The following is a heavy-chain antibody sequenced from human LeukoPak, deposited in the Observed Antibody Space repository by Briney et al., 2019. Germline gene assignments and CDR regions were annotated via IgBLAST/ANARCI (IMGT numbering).Heavy chain of an antibody. CDR1: GYTFTSYG. Sequence: ASVKVSCKASGYTFTSYGISWVRQAPGQGLEWMGWISAYNGNTNYAQKLQGRVTMTTDTSTSTAYMELRSLRSDDTAVYYCARDSRPAHYYDSSGQDWYFDLWGRGTLVTVSS. J-gene: IGHJ2*01. D-gene: IGHD3-22*01. V-gene: IGHV1-18*01. CDR3: ARDSRPAHYYDSSGQDWYFDL. CDR2: ISAYNGNT.